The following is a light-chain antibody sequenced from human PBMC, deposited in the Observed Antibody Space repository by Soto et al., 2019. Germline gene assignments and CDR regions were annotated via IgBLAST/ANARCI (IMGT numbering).Light chain of an antibody. J-gene: IGLJ3*02. CDR2: DDS. Sequence: SYELTQPPSVSVAPGQTATVTCGGRNIGSKSVHWYQQKPGQAPVLVVHDDSDRPPGIPGRFSGSNSGDTATLTISGVEAGDEADYYCQVWDRSSNHWVFGGGTKLTVL. V-gene: IGLV3-21*02. CDR3: QVWDRSSNHWV. CDR1: NIGSKS.